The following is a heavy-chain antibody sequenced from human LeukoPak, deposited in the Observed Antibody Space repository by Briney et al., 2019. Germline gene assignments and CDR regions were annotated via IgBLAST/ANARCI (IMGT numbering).Heavy chain of an antibody. V-gene: IGHV3-23*01. CDR3: AKVSEDFAVVVVRALDY. Sequence: GGSLRLSCAASGFTFSSYAMSWVRQAPGKGLEWVSVISGSGVGTHYADSVKGRFTISRDNSKNTPYLQINSLRADDTAVYYCAKVSEDFAVVVVRALDYWGQGTLVTVSS. CDR1: GFTFSSYA. J-gene: IGHJ4*02. D-gene: IGHD2-15*01. CDR2: ISGSGVGT.